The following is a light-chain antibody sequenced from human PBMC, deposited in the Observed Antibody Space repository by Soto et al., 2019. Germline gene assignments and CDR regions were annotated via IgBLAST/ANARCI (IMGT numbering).Light chain of an antibody. CDR2: AAS. CDR1: QTISGY. J-gene: IGKJ5*01. V-gene: IGKV1-39*01. CDR3: QQANSFTIT. Sequence: DIQMTQSPSSLSASVGDRVTITCRASQTISGYLNWYQQKRGKAPEIXIYAASYLGDGVPSRFSGSGSGTDFTLTISSLQPEDFATYYCQQANSFTITFGQGTRLEIK.